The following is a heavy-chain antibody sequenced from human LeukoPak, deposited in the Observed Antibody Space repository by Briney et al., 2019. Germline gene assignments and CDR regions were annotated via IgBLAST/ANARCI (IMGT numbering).Heavy chain of an antibody. CDR2: IYYSGST. J-gene: IGHJ4*02. CDR1: GGSISSYY. D-gene: IGHD3-22*01. V-gene: IGHV4-59*01. CDR3: ARSGGYYLFDY. Sequence: SETLSLTCTVSGGSISSYYWSWIRQPPGKGLEWIGYIYYSGSTNYNPSLKSRVTISVDTSKNQFSLKLSSVTAADTAVYYCARSGGYYLFDYWGQGTLVTVSS.